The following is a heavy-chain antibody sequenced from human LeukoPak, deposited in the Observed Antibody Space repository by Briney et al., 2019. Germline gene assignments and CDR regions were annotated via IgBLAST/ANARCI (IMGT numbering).Heavy chain of an antibody. Sequence: GSLRLSCAASGFTFSRYNMNWVRRAPGKGLEWIGEINHSGSTNYNPSLKSRVTISVDTSKNQFSLKLSSVTAADTAVYYCARGRPPRYSSSSQGRWFDPWGQGTLVTVSS. V-gene: IGHV4-34*01. CDR1: GFTFSRYN. CDR3: ARGRPPRYSSSSQGRWFDP. CDR2: INHSGST. D-gene: IGHD6-6*01. J-gene: IGHJ5*02.